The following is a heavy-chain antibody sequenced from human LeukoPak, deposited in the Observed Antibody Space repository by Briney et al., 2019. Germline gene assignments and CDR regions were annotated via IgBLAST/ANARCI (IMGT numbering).Heavy chain of an antibody. D-gene: IGHD2-2*01. Sequence: ASVKVSCKASGYTFTSYDINWVRQATGQGLEWMGWMNPNSGNTGYAQKFQGRVTMTRNTSISTAYMELSSLRSEDTAVYYCARYCSSTSCHILGFDPRGQGTLVTVSS. V-gene: IGHV1-8*01. J-gene: IGHJ5*02. CDR1: GYTFTSYD. CDR2: MNPNSGNT. CDR3: ARYCSSTSCHILGFDP.